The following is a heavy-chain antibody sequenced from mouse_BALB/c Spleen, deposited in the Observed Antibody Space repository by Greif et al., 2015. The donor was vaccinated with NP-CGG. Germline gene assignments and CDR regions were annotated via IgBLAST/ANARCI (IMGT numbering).Heavy chain of an antibody. CDR3: ARHPRIYDGYYVAMDY. V-gene: IGHV5-6*02. J-gene: IGHJ4*01. D-gene: IGHD2-3*01. CDR1: GFTFSSYG. Sequence: EVMLVESGGDLVKPGGSLKLSCAASGFTFSSYGMSWVRQTPDKRLEWVATISSGGSYTYYPDSVKGRFTISRDNAKNTLYLQMSSLKSEDTAMYYCARHPRIYDGYYVAMDYWGQGTSVTVFS. CDR2: ISSGGSYT.